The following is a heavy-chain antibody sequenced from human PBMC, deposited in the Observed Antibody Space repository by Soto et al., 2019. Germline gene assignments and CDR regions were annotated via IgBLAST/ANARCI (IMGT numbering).Heavy chain of an antibody. CDR2: IFFTGNI. Sequence: NPSETLSLTCTVSGASLSSISYYLGWIRQPPGKGLEWVGSIFFTGNIYYNPSLKSRVTISVDTSRNQFSLMVNSVTAADTAVYYCASRHCSGGSCYTPGFDSWAQGPLVTLFS. V-gene: IGHV4-39*01. CDR1: GASLSSISYY. J-gene: IGHJ4*02. CDR3: ASRHCSGGSCYTPGFDS. D-gene: IGHD2-15*01.